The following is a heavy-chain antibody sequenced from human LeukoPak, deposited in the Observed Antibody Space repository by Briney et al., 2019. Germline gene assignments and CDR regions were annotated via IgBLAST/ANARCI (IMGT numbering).Heavy chain of an antibody. Sequence: GGSLRLSCAASGFGFGIYGMRWVRQAPRKGLGWVGFILPGGAREFYADSVRGRFTISRDSSNNTVYLHMNSLRAEDTALYFCVRDRNNNYFDYWGQGTLLTVSS. CDR1: GFGFGIYG. J-gene: IGHJ4*02. D-gene: IGHD1-14*01. CDR2: ILPGGARE. V-gene: IGHV3-33*01. CDR3: VRDRNNNYFDY.